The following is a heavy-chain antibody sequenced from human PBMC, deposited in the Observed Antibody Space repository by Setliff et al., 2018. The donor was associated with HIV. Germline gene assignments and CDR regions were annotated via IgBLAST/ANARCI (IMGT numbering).Heavy chain of an antibody. CDR3: ARVFVDTAVLRVLEYYFDS. Sequence: PSETLSLTCTVSGGSISSSSYYWGWVRQPPGKGLEWTGSMYYSGSTYYTPSLKSRITISLDTSKNQFSLRMRSVTAADTAVYYCARVFVDTAVLRVLEYYFDSWGRGTLVTVSS. CDR1: GGSISSSSYY. V-gene: IGHV4-39*07. CDR2: MYYSGST. D-gene: IGHD5-18*01. J-gene: IGHJ4*02.